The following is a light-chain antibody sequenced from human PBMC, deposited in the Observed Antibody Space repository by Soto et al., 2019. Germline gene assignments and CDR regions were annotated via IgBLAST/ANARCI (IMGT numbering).Light chain of an antibody. CDR2: AAS. Sequence: DIVLTQSPGTLSLSPGERATLSCRASQSVSSKYLAWYQQKPGQAPRFHIYAASSRATGIPDRFSGSGSGTDFTLTISRLEPEDFAVYYCQHYGSSPPITFGQGTRLEIK. CDR3: QHYGSSPPIT. CDR1: QSVSSKY. V-gene: IGKV3-20*01. J-gene: IGKJ5*01.